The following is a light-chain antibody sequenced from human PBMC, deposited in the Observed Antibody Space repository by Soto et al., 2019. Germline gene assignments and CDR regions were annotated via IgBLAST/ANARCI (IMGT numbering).Light chain of an antibody. CDR2: GAS. V-gene: IGKV3-20*01. CDR3: QQYDSGWT. CDR1: QSISGTF. J-gene: IGKJ1*01. Sequence: EIVLTQSPGTLSLSPGERATLSCRASQSISGTFLAWYQHKPGQAPRVLIYGASRRATGIPDRFSGSGSGTAFTLTISRLEPEDFALYYCQQYDSGWTFGQGTKVEMK.